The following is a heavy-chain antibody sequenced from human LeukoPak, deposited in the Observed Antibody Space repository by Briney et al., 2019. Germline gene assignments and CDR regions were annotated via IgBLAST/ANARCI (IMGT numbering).Heavy chain of an antibody. D-gene: IGHD1-26*01. CDR2: ISYDGSNK. J-gene: IGHJ4*02. V-gene: IGHV3-30*18. Sequence: GGSLRLSCAASGFTFSSYGMHWVRQAPGKGLEWVAVISYDGSNKYYADSVKGRFTISRDNSKNTLYLQMNSLRAEDTAVYYCAKDPNTGIVGASLDYWGQGTLATVSS. CDR3: AKDPNTGIVGASLDY. CDR1: GFTFSSYG.